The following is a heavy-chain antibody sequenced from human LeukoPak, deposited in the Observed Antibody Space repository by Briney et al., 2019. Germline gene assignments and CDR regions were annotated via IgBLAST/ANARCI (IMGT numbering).Heavy chain of an antibody. J-gene: IGHJ1*01. CDR2: IFYSGST. CDR1: GGSIRSYY. Sequence: SETLSLTCTVSGGSIRSYYWSWIWQPPGKRLEWIGYIFYSGSTNYNPSLKSRVTISVDTSKNQFSLNLSSVTAADTAVYYCARDAEFFHHWGQRTLVSVSS. CDR3: ARDAEFFHH. V-gene: IGHV4-59*01.